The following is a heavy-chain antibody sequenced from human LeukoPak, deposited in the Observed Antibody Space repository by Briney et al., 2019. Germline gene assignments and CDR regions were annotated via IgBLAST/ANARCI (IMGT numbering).Heavy chain of an antibody. V-gene: IGHV3-23*01. Sequence: PGGSLRLSCAASGFTFSSYAMSWVRQAPGKGLEWVSATSGSGGSTYYADSVKGRFTISRDNSKNTLYLQMNSLRAEDTAVYYCAKRITYYGSGSYVDYWGQGTLVTVSS. CDR2: TSGSGGST. CDR3: AKRITYYGSGSYVDY. CDR1: GFTFSSYA. D-gene: IGHD3-10*01. J-gene: IGHJ4*02.